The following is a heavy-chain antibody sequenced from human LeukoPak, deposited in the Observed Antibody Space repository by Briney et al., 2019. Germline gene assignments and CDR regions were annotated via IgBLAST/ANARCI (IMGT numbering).Heavy chain of an antibody. V-gene: IGHV4-4*07. CDR2: IYCNGRT. CDR3: ARDGWTRSGYYYYYMDV. CDR1: GGSISSYY. J-gene: IGHJ6*03. D-gene: IGHD3-10*01. Sequence: PSETVSLTCTVSGGSISSYYWSWIRQPAGKGLEWIGRIYCNGRTNYNSSLESRVTISVDKSKNQLSLKLSSVTAADTAVYYCARDGWTRSGYYYYYMDVWGKGTTV.